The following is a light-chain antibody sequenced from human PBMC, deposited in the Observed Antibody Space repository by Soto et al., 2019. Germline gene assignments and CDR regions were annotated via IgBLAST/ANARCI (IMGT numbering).Light chain of an antibody. V-gene: IGLV2-14*03. J-gene: IGLJ2*01. CDR3: SSYSTSSTLIL. CDR1: SSDIGGYNS. CDR2: DVS. Sequence: QSALTQPASVSGSPGQTVIISCTGTSSDIGGYNSVSWYQQHPGRAPKLILFDVSNRPSKIPDRFSGSKSDNTASLTISGLQAEDKADYYCSSYSTSSTLILFGGGTKLTV.